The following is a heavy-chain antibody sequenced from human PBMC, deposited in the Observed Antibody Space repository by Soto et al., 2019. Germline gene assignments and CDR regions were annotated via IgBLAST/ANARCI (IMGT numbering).Heavy chain of an antibody. CDR2: IIPILGIA. CDR3: ARDGGVQAYFGGDCYSRGMDV. D-gene: IGHD2-21*02. V-gene: IGHV1-69*08. Sequence: QVQLVQSGAEVKKPGSSVKVSCKASGGTFSSYTISWVRQAPGQGLEWMGRIIPILGIANYAQKFQGRVTITADKSTSRDYMELGSLRSEDTALYYCARDGGVQAYFGGDCYSRGMDVWGQGTTVTVSS. J-gene: IGHJ6*02. CDR1: GGTFSSYT.